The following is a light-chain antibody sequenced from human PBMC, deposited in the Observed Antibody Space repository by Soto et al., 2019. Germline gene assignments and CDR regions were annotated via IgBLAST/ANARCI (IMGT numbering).Light chain of an antibody. V-gene: IGLV1-40*01. CDR3: QSYDSSLSGFYV. CDR2: GNS. CDR1: SSNIGAGYD. Sequence: QSVLPQPPSVSGAPVQRVTISCTGSSSNIGAGYDVHWYQQLPGTAPKLLIYGNSNRPSGVPDRFSGSKSGTSASLAITGLQAEDEADYYCQSYDSSLSGFYVFGTGTKVTVL. J-gene: IGLJ1*01.